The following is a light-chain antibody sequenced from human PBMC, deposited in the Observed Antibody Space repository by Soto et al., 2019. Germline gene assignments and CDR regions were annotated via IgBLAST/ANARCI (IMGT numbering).Light chain of an antibody. CDR1: QSIVDY. J-gene: IGKJ4*01. CDR3: QQRSSWLT. Sequence: EIVVSQSPATVSVSPGERATLSCRASQSIVDYLAWYQHKPAQAPRLLIYDASKRATGIPARFNGSGSGTDFTLTISTLEPEDFAVYYCQQRSSWLTFGGGTKWIS. CDR2: DAS. V-gene: IGKV3-11*01.